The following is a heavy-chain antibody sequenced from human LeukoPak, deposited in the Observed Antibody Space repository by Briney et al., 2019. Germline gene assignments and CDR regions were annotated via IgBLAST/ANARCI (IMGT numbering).Heavy chain of an antibody. D-gene: IGHD4-17*01. CDR3: ATDPPYDNYYGDFYFDY. J-gene: IGHJ4*02. V-gene: IGHV1-24*01. CDR2: FDPEDGET. CDR1: GYSHTELS. Sequence: ASVKVSCKVSGYSHTELSMHWVRQAPGKGLEWMGGFDPEDGETIYAQKFRGRVTMTEDTSTVTAYMEVSSLRSEDTAVYYCATDPPYDNYYGDFYFDYWGQGTLVTVSS.